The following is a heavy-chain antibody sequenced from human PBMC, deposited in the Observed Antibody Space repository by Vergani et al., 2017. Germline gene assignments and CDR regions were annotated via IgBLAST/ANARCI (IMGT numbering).Heavy chain of an antibody. D-gene: IGHD3-10*01. Sequence: EKQLVQSGSETKKSGESLKISCQAFGYIFSNFWIGWVRQRPGRGLEWMRIIYPGDSEVKSNPTFRGQVIFSVDTSVNTAYLQWRSLQASDTATYFCASGGHGSENGGALQLWGKGTNITVSS. CDR3: ASGGHGSENGGALQL. J-gene: IGHJ3*01. CDR2: IYPGDSEV. CDR1: GYIFSNFW. V-gene: IGHV5-51*01.